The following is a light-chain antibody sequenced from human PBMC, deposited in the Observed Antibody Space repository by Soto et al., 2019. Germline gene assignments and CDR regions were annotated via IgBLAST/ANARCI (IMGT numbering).Light chain of an antibody. Sequence: QSALTQPPSASGSPGQSVTISCTGTNSDVGGYNYVSWYQQHPGKAPKLMISEVSKRPSGVPDRFSGSKSGNTASLTVSGLQAEDEAYYYCSSHAGSNNPYVFGAGTKVTVL. V-gene: IGLV2-8*01. CDR3: SSHAGSNNPYV. CDR2: EVS. CDR1: NSDVGGYNY. J-gene: IGLJ1*01.